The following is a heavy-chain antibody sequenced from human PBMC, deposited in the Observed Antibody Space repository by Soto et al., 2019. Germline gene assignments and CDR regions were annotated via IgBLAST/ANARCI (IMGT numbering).Heavy chain of an antibody. Sequence: QVQLVESGGGVVQPGRSLRLSCAASRFSFSVYGMHWVRQTPGKALEWVAAISYDGGNKHYADSVKGRFTVSRDNSKNTLYLQMNSLRGEDTAVYYCANAGNCNYADLEFWGQGTMVIVSS. CDR1: RFSFSVYG. V-gene: IGHV3-30*18. CDR2: ISYDGGNK. D-gene: IGHD1-7*01. CDR3: ANAGNCNYADLEF. J-gene: IGHJ4*02.